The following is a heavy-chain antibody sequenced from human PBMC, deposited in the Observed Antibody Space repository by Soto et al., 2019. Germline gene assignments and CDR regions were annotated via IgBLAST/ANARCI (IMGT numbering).Heavy chain of an antibody. CDR2: MNPNSGNT. D-gene: IGHD3-3*01. CDR1: GYTFTSYD. J-gene: IGHJ6*02. Sequence: AAVKVSSNASGYTFTSYDINWARQATGQGLEWMGWMNPNSGNTGYAQKFQGRDTMTRNTSISTAYIELSSLRSEDTAVYYGAGGQKRFLDWSLLYCLDVWGQGTTVTVSS. V-gene: IGHV1-8*01. CDR3: AGGQKRFLDWSLLYCLDV.